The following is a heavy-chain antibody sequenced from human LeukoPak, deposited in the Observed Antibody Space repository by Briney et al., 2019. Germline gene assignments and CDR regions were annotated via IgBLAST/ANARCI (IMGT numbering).Heavy chain of an antibody. CDR2: IYHSGST. CDR3: ARDTSVIAVAGTSN. D-gene: IGHD6-19*01. J-gene: IGHJ1*01. CDR1: GSSISNSYY. V-gene: IGHV4-38-2*01. Sequence: SETLSLTCAVSGSSISNSYYWVWIRQPPGKGLEWIGSIYHSGSTYYNPSLTSRVTISVDTSRNQFSLRLASVTAADTAVYYCARDTSVIAVAGTSNWGQGTLVTVSS.